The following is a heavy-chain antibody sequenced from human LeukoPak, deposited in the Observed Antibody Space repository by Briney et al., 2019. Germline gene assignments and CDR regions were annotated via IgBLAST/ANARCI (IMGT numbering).Heavy chain of an antibody. V-gene: IGHV3-23*01. CDR1: GFTFNIYA. Sequence: PGGSLRLSCAASGFTFNIYAMNWVRQASGKGLEWVSTISGRGISTYYADSVKGRFTVSRDNSKNTLYLQMNSLRAEDTAVYFCAKDQHGYDKPIDYWGQGTLVTVSS. CDR3: AKDQHGYDKPIDY. D-gene: IGHD5-12*01. J-gene: IGHJ4*02. CDR2: ISGRGIST.